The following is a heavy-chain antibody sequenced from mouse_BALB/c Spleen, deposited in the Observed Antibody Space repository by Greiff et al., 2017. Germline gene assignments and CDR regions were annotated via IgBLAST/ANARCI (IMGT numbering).Heavy chain of an antibody. CDR1: GFTFSSYG. CDR2: INSNGGST. CDR3: ARGYYYGYDDY. V-gene: IGHV5-6-3*01. J-gene: IGHJ2*01. D-gene: IGHD1-2*01. Sequence: EVQGVESGGGLVQPGGSLKLSCAASGFTFSSYGMSWVRQAPDKRLELVATINSNGGSTYYPDSVKGRFTISRDNAKNTLYLQMSSLKSEDTAMYYCARGYYYGYDDYWGQGTTLTVSS.